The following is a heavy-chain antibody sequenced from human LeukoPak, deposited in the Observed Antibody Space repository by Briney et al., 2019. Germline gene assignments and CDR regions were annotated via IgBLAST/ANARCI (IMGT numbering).Heavy chain of an antibody. CDR1: GGSTHTYY. CDR2: VYYSGTT. V-gene: IGHV4-59*13. CDR3: ARDCGGDSYLGAFDI. J-gene: IGHJ3*02. D-gene: IGHD2-21*02. Sequence: PSETLSLTCSVSGGSTHTYYWTWIRQPPGKGLEWIGNVYYSGTTYYNPSLKSRLTISVDTSKNQFSLKLNSVTAADTAVYFCARDCGGDSYLGAFDIWGQGTVVTVSS.